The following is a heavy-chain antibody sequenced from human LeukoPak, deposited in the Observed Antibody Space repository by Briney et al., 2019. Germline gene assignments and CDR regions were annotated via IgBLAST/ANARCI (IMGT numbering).Heavy chain of an antibody. D-gene: IGHD3-10*01. Sequence: GGSLRLSCAASGFTFSSYAMSWVRQAPGKGLEWVSAISGSGDSTYYADSVKGRFTISRDNSKNTLYLQMNSLRAEDTAVYFCARDKGGMVPFDHWGQGTLVTVSS. CDR1: GFTFSSYA. CDR2: ISGSGDST. CDR3: ARDKGGMVPFDH. J-gene: IGHJ4*02. V-gene: IGHV3-23*01.